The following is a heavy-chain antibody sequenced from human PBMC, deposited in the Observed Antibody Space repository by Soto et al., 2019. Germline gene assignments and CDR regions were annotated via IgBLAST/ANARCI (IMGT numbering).Heavy chain of an antibody. CDR1: RFTFSSYA. J-gene: IGHJ3*02. V-gene: IGHV3-30-3*01. Sequence: QVQLVESGGGVVQPGRSLRLSCAASRFTFSSYAMHWVRQAPGKGLEWVAVISYDGSNKYYADSVKGRFTISRDNSKNTLYLQMNSLRAEDTAVYYCARDRYARWGAVDIWGQGTMVTVSS. CDR3: ARDRYARWGAVDI. D-gene: IGHD7-27*01. CDR2: ISYDGSNK.